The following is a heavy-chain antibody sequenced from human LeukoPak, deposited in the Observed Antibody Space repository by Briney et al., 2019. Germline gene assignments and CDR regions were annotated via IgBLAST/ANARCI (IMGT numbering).Heavy chain of an antibody. CDR2: ITGSSDAI. J-gene: IGHJ4*02. CDR3: AKDDDGHHHGVDH. D-gene: IGHD4-17*01. Sequence: PGGSLRLSCAASGFTFSTYSMNWVRQAPGKGLEWVSYITGSSDAIHYADSVKGRFTISRDNAKNSLYLQMSSLRADDTALYYCAKDDDGHHHGVDHWGQGTLVTVSS. CDR1: GFTFSTYS. V-gene: IGHV3-48*04.